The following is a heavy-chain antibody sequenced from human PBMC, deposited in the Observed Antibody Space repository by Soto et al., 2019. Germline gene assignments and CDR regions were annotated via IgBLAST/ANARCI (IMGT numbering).Heavy chain of an antibody. V-gene: IGHV3-7*01. J-gene: IGHJ4*02. CDR2: IKKDGSEK. Sequence: LRLSCAASGFTFSNYWLSGVRQAPGKGLEWVANIKKDGSEKYYVGSVVGRFTISRDNAENSLYLQMNSLRAEDTAVYYSARLDFAATITSLDYWRQETLDTVST. CDR3: ARLDFAATITSLDY. CDR1: GFTFSNYW. D-gene: IGHD5-12*01.